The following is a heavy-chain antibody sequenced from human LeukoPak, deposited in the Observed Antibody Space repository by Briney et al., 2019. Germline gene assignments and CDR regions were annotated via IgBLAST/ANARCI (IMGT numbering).Heavy chain of an antibody. CDR1: GGSFSGYY. V-gene: IGHV4-34*01. J-gene: IGHJ4*02. CDR3: ARGRYDILTGYSYYFDY. CDR2: INHSGST. Sequence: SETLSLTCAVYGGSFSGYYWSWIRQPPGKGLEWIGEINHSGSTNYNPSLKSRVTISVDTSKNQFSPKLSSVTAADTAVYYCARGRYDILTGYSYYFDYWGQGTLVTVSS. D-gene: IGHD3-9*01.